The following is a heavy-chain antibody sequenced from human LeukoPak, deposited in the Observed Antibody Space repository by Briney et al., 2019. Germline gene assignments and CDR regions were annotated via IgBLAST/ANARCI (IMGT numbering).Heavy chain of an antibody. Sequence: GGSLRLSCAASGFTFSSYSMNWVRQAPGKGLEWVSSISSSSSYIYYADSVKGRFTISRDNAKNSLYLQMNSLRAEDTAVYYCAREGELEWLYPSDDAFDIWGQGTMVTVSS. V-gene: IGHV3-21*01. J-gene: IGHJ3*02. CDR3: AREGELEWLYPSDDAFDI. D-gene: IGHD3-3*01. CDR2: ISSSSSYI. CDR1: GFTFSSYS.